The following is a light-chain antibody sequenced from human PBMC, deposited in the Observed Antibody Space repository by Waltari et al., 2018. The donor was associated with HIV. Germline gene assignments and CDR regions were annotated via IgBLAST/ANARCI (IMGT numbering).Light chain of an antibody. CDR2: GAS. Sequence: IQMTQSPSILSASVGDRVTITCRASRDIDTHLAWYQHKPGSAPHLLIYGASTLQKGVPPRFNGSGSGTSFSLTVTCLQSEDFATFFCQQYHESPRTFGQGTTVEV. CDR3: QQYHESPRT. J-gene: IGKJ1*01. V-gene: IGKV1-9*01. CDR1: RDIDTH.